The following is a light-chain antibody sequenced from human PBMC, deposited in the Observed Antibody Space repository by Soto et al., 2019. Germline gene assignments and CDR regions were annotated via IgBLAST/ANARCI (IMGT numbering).Light chain of an antibody. CDR3: SSYAGNNNVV. CDR1: SSDVGGYNY. Sequence: QSALTQPPSASGSPGQSVTISCTGTSSDVGGYNYVSWYQQHPGKAPKLMIYEVTKRPSGVPDRFSGSKSANTASLTVSGLQADDEADYYCSSYAGNNNVVLGGGTKLTVL. J-gene: IGLJ2*01. V-gene: IGLV2-8*01. CDR2: EVT.